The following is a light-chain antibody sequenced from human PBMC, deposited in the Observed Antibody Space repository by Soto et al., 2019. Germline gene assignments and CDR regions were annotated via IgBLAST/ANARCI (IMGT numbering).Light chain of an antibody. CDR2: SNN. Sequence: QSVLTQPPSASGTPGQRVTISCSGSSSNIGSNTVNWYQQLPGTAPKLLIYSNNQRPSGVPDRFSGSKSGNTASLTVSGLQAEDEADYYCSSSTGSNNFVVFGGGTKLTVL. V-gene: IGLV1-44*01. CDR3: SSSTGSNNFVV. J-gene: IGLJ2*01. CDR1: SSNIGSNT.